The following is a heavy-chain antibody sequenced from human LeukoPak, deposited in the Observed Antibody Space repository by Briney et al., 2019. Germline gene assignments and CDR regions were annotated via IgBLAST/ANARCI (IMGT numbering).Heavy chain of an antibody. D-gene: IGHD3-10*02. V-gene: IGHV3-20*04. Sequence: GGSLGLSCAASGFAFDDYDMSWVRQAPGKGLEWVSGINWNGGSTGYADSVKGRFTISRDNAKNSLYLQMNSLRAEDTAVYYCAELGITMIGGVWGKGTTVTISS. J-gene: IGHJ6*04. CDR2: INWNGGST. CDR1: GFAFDDYD. CDR3: AELGITMIGGV.